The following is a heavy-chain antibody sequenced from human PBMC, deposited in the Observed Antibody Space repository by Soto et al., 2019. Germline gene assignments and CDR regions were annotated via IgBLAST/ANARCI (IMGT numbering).Heavy chain of an antibody. CDR3: AGAVSTKTAPIYY. J-gene: IGHJ4*02. V-gene: IGHV1-46*01. D-gene: IGHD4-17*01. Sequence: QVQLVQSGAEVKNPGASVKVSCKASGYTFTTYYMHWLRQARGQGLEWMGIITPSSGSTRYEQKFQDRVTMTRDTSTTTVYMELSSLRSEDTAVYYCAGAVSTKTAPIYYWGQGTRVTVSS. CDR2: ITPSSGST. CDR1: GYTFTTYY.